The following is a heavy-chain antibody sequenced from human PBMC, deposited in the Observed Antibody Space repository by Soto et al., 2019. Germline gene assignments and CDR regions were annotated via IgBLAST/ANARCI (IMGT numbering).Heavy chain of an antibody. Sequence: QVQLQESGPGLVKPSETLSLTCTVSGGSVSSGSYYWSWIRQPPGKGLEWIGYIYYSGSTNYNPSLKSRVTISVDTSKNQFSLKLSSVTAADTAVYYCARTYAILDYYYGMDVWGQGTTVTVSS. CDR2: IYYSGST. CDR3: ARTYAILDYYYGMDV. D-gene: IGHD2-8*01. J-gene: IGHJ6*02. V-gene: IGHV4-61*01. CDR1: GGSVSSGSYY.